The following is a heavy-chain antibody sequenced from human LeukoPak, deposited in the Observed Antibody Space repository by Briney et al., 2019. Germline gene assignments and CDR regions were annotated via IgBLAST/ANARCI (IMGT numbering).Heavy chain of an antibody. CDR3: TRDMADGYTTGWFVS. V-gene: IGHV3-33*01. J-gene: IGHJ5*02. CDR1: GFSFSSYG. D-gene: IGHD2-2*02. CDR2: IWYDGTNE. Sequence: GTSLRLSCAASGFSFSSYGVHWVRQAPGKGLEWVALIWYDGTNEYYADSVKGRFTISRDNSKTTLYLQMNSLTAEDTGVYYCTRDMADGYTTGWFVSWGPGTQVTVSS.